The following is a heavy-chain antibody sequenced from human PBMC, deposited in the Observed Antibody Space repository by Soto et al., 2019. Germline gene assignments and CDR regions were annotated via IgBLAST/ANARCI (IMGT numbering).Heavy chain of an antibody. V-gene: IGHV1-69*02. CDR1: GGTFSSYT. Sequence: QVQLVQSGAEVKKPGSSVKVSCKASGGTFSSYTISWVRQAPGQGLEWMGRIIPILGIANYAQKFQGRVTITADKSTSTAYMELSSLRSEDTAVYYCAMPTHLPPMGAPSYMDVWGKGTTVTFSS. D-gene: IGHD1-26*01. J-gene: IGHJ6*03. CDR2: IIPILGIA. CDR3: AMPTHLPPMGAPSYMDV.